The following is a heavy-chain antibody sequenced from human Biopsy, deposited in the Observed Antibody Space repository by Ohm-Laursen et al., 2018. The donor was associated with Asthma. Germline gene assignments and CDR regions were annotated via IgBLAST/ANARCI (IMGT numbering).Heavy chain of an antibody. V-gene: IGHV4-39*01. CDR2: FYYSGTT. Sequence: SETLSLTCSLSSGSGGYMRSGNYYWGWIRQPPGKGLEWIGSFYYSGTTYYNPSLESRVTVSADTSKNHFSLKLTSVTAADTAVYYCVRGSSSWHHGPFHYYYGLDVWGQGTTATVSS. CDR1: SGSGGYMRSGNYY. CDR3: VRGSSSWHHGPFHYYYGLDV. D-gene: IGHD6-13*01. J-gene: IGHJ6*02.